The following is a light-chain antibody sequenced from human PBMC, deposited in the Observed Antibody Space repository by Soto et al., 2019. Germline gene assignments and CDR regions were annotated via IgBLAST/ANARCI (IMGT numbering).Light chain of an antibody. CDR1: QCVRND. V-gene: IGKV1-6*01. CDR2: DAS. Sequence: AIQMTQSPSSLSAFVRDRVTITCRASQCVRNDLGWYQQKPGKAPKLLIYDASTIDSGVPSRFSGSGSGTDFTLTISRLEPEDFAVFFCQQYSTSEITFGQGTRLEIK. J-gene: IGKJ5*01. CDR3: QQYSTSEIT.